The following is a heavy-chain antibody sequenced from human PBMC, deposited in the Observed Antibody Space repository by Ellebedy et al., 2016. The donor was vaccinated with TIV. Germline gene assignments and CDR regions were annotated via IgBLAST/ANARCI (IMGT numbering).Heavy chain of an antibody. D-gene: IGHD2-21*02. CDR3: ARIQGVVTAYWYLDL. J-gene: IGHJ2*01. CDR2: IYHSGTT. CDR1: GDSVSNGGFF. V-gene: IGHV4-61*08. Sequence: SETLSLTCTVSGDSVSNGGFFWNWIRQPPGKGLEWIGYIYHSGTTNYNPSLKSRVTMSLDTSKNQFSLKLNSVTAADTAVYYCARIQGVVTAYWYLDLWGRGTLVTVSS.